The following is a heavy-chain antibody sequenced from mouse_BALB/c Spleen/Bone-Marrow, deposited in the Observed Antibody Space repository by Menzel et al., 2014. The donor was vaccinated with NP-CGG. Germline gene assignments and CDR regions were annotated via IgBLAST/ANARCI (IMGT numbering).Heavy chain of an antibody. CDR3: ARRDYDMNC. J-gene: IGHJ4*01. CDR2: INPYNDGT. V-gene: IGHV1-14*01. CDR1: GYTFTSYV. Sequence: EVHLVESGPELVKPGASVKMSCKASGYTFTSYVMHWVKQKPGQGREWIGYINPYNDGTKCKEQYKGKATLTSDKSSRTAFMELSSLTSEDSAVYYCARRDYDMNCWGQRTSVTISS.